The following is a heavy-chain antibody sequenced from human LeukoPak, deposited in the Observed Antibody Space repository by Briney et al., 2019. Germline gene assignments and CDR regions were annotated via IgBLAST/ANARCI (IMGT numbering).Heavy chain of an antibody. D-gene: IGHD5-24*01. CDR3: ARDLDRPTNYYGMDV. J-gene: IGHJ6*02. Sequence: SETLSLTCTVSGGSISSYYWSWIQQPAGKGLEWIGRIYTSGSTNYNPSLKSRVTMSVDTSKNQFSLKLSSVTAADTAVYYCARDLDRPTNYYGMDVWGQGTTVTVSS. V-gene: IGHV4-4*07. CDR2: IYTSGST. CDR1: GGSISSYY.